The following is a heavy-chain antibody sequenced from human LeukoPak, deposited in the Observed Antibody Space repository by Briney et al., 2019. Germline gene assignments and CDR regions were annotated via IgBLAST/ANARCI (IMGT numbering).Heavy chain of an antibody. D-gene: IGHD4-17*01. V-gene: IGHV3-30-3*01. CDR2: ISYDGSNK. CDR3: ARAGRLQYGDYVAFDY. J-gene: IGHJ4*02. Sequence: GGSLRLSCAASGFTFSSYAMHWVRQAPGKGLEWVAVISYDGSNKYYADSVKGRFTFSRDNAKNSLYLQMNSLRDEDTAVYYCARAGRLQYGDYVAFDYWGQGTLVTVSS. CDR1: GFTFSSYA.